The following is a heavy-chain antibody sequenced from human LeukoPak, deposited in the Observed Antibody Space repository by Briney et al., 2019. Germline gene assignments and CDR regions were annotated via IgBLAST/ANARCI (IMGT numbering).Heavy chain of an antibody. V-gene: IGHV4-4*02. Sequence: SGTLSLTCAVSGGSISSSNWWSWVRQPPGKGLEWIGEIYHSGSTNYNPSLKSRVTISVDKSKNQFSLKLSSVTAADTAVYYCARGSVEVRIVVVPAAIGDPGGYYYYYYMDVWGKGTTVTVSS. CDR2: IYHSGST. J-gene: IGHJ6*03. CDR1: GGSISSSNW. CDR3: ARGSVEVRIVVVPAAIGDPGGYYYYYYMDV. D-gene: IGHD2-2*01.